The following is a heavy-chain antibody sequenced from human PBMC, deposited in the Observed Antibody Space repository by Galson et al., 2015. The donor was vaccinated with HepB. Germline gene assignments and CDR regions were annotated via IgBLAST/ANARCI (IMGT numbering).Heavy chain of an antibody. J-gene: IGHJ6*03. V-gene: IGHV1-8*01. CDR2: MNPNSGNT. Sequence: SCKASGYTFTSYDINWVRQATGQGLEWMGWMNPNSGNTGYAQKFQGRVTMTRNTSISTAYMELSSLRSEDTAVYYCARGRKDIVVVPAAKNYYMDVWGKGTTVTVSS. D-gene: IGHD2-2*01. CDR1: GYTFTSYD. CDR3: ARGRKDIVVVPAAKNYYMDV.